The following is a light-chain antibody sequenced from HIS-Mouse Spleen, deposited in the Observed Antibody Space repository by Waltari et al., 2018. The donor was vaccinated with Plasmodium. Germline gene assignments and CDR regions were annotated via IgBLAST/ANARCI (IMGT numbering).Light chain of an antibody. Sequence: SYELTPPPSVSVSPGQTATPTCAGDALPKTYAYWYPKKSGQAPVLVIYEDSKRPSGIPERFSGSSSGTMATLTISGAQVEDEADYYCYSTDSSGNHRVFGGGTKLTVL. J-gene: IGLJ3*02. V-gene: IGLV3-10*01. CDR1: ALPKTY. CDR3: YSTDSSGNHRV. CDR2: EDS.